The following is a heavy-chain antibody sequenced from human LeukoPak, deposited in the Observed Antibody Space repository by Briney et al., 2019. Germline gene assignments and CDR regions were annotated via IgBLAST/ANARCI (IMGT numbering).Heavy chain of an antibody. D-gene: IGHD1/OR15-1a*01. Sequence: PSETLSLTCTVSSGSIRIYHGNWLRQPAGKGLEWLGRIYSSGYTNYNPSLKNRVSMSVDTSKNQFSLKLTCLTAADTAVYYCARGEHSAGYWGPGALVTVSS. V-gene: IGHV4-4*07. CDR1: SGSIRIYH. CDR2: IYSSGYT. J-gene: IGHJ4*02. CDR3: ARGEHSAGY.